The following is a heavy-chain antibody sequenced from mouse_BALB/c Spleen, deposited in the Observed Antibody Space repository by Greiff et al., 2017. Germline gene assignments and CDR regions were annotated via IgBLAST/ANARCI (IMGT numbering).Heavy chain of an antibody. V-gene: IGHV1-7*01. CDR3: ARGGLRRFAY. Sequence: VKLVESGAELAKPGASVKMSCKASGYTFTSYWMHWVKQRPGQGLEWIGYINPSTGYTEYNQKFKDKATLTADKSSSTAYMQLSSLTSEDSAVYYCARGGLRRFAYWGQGTLVTVSA. J-gene: IGHJ3*01. D-gene: IGHD2-2*01. CDR2: INPSTGYT. CDR1: GYTFTSYW.